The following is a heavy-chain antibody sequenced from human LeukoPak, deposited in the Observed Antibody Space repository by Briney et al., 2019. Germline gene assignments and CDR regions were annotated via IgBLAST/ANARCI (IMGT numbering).Heavy chain of an antibody. Sequence: GGSLRLSCAASGFTFSGSAMHWVRQASGKGPEWVGRIKSKVNNYATAYAASVKGRFTISRDDSKNTAYLQMNSLKTEDTAVYYGTPYGDMPFDYWGQGTLVTVSS. D-gene: IGHD4-17*01. CDR1: GFTFSGSA. CDR2: IKSKVNNYAT. CDR3: TPYGDMPFDY. J-gene: IGHJ4*02. V-gene: IGHV3-73*01.